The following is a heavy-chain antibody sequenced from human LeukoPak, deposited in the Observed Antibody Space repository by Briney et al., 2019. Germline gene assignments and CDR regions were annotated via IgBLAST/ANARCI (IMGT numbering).Heavy chain of an antibody. CDR1: GYSFTNYW. Sequence: GESLKISWKGSGYSFTNYWIGWVRQMPGKGLEWMVIIYPGYSDTIHSPSFQGQVTISADKSISTAYLQWSSLKASDTAMYYCARLVEMATTCFDYWGQGTLVTVSS. V-gene: IGHV5-51*01. J-gene: IGHJ4*02. CDR3: ARLVEMATTCFDY. CDR2: IYPGYSDT. D-gene: IGHD5-24*01.